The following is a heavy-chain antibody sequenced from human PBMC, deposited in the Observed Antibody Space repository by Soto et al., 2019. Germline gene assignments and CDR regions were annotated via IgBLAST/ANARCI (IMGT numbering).Heavy chain of an antibody. Sequence: QVQLVQSGAEVKKPGSSVKVSCKASGGTFSSYAISWVRQAPGQGLEWLGGIIPIFGTANYAQKFQVRVTITAAKSTTTAYMELSSLRSEDTAVYYCARDGGERYDSSGYYYWGQGTLVTVSS. D-gene: IGHD3-22*01. CDR3: ARDGGERYDSSGYYY. CDR2: IIPIFGTA. J-gene: IGHJ4*02. V-gene: IGHV1-69*06. CDR1: GGTFSSYA.